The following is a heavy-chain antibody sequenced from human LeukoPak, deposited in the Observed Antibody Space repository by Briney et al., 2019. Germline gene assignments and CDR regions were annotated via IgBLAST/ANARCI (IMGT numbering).Heavy chain of an antibody. CDR1: GGSMTSHY. Sequence: SETLSLTCSVSGGSMTSHYWSWIRQSPGKGLEWIGYIYYSGTTTYNPSLKSRVTISIDTSKNQFSLKLTSVTAADTAVYYCARETSDGGWYHDYWGQGTLVTVSS. CDR3: ARETSDGGWYHDY. V-gene: IGHV4-59*11. J-gene: IGHJ4*02. CDR2: IYYSGTT. D-gene: IGHD6-19*01.